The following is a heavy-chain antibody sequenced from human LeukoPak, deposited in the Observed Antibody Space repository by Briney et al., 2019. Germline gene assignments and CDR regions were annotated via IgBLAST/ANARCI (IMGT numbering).Heavy chain of an antibody. Sequence: SETLPLTCTVSDGSISSYYWSWIRQPPGKGLEWIGYIYYSGSTYYNPSLKSRVPISVDTSKNQFSLKLSSVTAADTAVYYCARGPSTYWYFDLWGRGTLVTVSS. CDR2: IYYSGST. J-gene: IGHJ2*01. CDR3: ARGPSTYWYFDL. CDR1: DGSISSYY. D-gene: IGHD2/OR15-2a*01. V-gene: IGHV4-59*08.